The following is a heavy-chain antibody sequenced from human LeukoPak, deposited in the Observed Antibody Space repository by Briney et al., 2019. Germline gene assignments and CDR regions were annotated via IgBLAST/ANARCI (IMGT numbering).Heavy chain of an antibody. Sequence: SQTLSLTCTVSGGSISSGSYYWSWIRQPAGKGLEWIGRIYTSGSTNYNPSLKSRVTISVDTSKNQFSLKLSSVTAADTAVYYCARQPQHSDAFDIWGQGTMVTVSS. CDR3: ARQPQHSDAFDI. CDR1: GGSISSGSYY. J-gene: IGHJ3*02. D-gene: IGHD3-3*02. V-gene: IGHV4-61*02. CDR2: IYTSGST.